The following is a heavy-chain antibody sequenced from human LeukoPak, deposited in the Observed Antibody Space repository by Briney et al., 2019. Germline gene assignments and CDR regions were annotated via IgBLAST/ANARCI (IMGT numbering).Heavy chain of an antibody. CDR2: ISSSSSYI. CDR1: GFTFTSYS. Sequence: PGGSLRLSCAASGFTFTSYSMNWVRQAPGKGLEWVSSISSSSSYIYYADSVKGRFTISRDNAKNSLYLQMNSLRAEDTAVYYCAKESVWFGESNPFDYWGQGTLVTVSS. J-gene: IGHJ4*02. V-gene: IGHV3-21*01. D-gene: IGHD3-10*01. CDR3: AKESVWFGESNPFDY.